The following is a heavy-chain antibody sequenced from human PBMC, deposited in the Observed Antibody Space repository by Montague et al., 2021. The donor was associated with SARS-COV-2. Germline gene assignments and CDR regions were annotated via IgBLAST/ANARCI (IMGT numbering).Heavy chain of an antibody. V-gene: IGHV3-66*01. J-gene: IGHJ6*02. Sequence: SLRLSCAASGFTVSSNYMSWVRQAPGKGLEWVSVIYSGSGSTYYADSVKGRFTISRDISKNTLYLQMSSLRAEDTAVCYCARAPGSSYSSGWYDYYYGMDVWGQGTTVTVSS. CDR1: GFTVSSNY. CDR2: IYSGSGST. CDR3: ARAPGSSYSSGWYDYYYGMDV. D-gene: IGHD6-19*01.